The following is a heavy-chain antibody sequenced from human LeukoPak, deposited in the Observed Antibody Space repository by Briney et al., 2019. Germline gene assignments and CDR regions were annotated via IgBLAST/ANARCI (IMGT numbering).Heavy chain of an antibody. CDR1: GGTFSSSA. Sequence: SVKVSCKASGGTFSSSAISWVRQAPGQGLEWMGGIIPIFGTANYAQKFQGRVTITTDESTSTAYMELSSLRSEDTAVYYCARGYGSGSYFSSYYYYMDVWGKGTTVTVSS. CDR2: IIPIFGTA. CDR3: ARGYGSGSYFSSYYYYMDV. D-gene: IGHD3-10*01. J-gene: IGHJ6*03. V-gene: IGHV1-69*05.